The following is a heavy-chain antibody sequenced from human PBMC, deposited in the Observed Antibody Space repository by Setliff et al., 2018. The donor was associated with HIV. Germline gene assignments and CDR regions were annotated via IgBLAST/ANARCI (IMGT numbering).Heavy chain of an antibody. Sequence: GGSLRLSCAASGFTFSDYWMTWVRQAPGKGLEWVANIKQDGSEKYCVDSVKGRFTISRDNAKNSLYLQMNSLGAEDTAIYYCASSRPPDDSSGYLDHWGQGTLVTVSS. J-gene: IGHJ4*01. CDR3: ASSRPPDDSSGYLDH. CDR2: IKQDGSEK. V-gene: IGHV3-7*03. CDR1: GFTFSDYW. D-gene: IGHD3-22*01.